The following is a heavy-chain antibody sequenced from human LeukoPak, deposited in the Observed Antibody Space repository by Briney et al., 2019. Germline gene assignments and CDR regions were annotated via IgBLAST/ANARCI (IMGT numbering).Heavy chain of an antibody. CDR2: IKQDGSEK. V-gene: IGHV3-7*03. CDR3: AKVYSGYDLN. Sequence: GGSLRLSCAATGFTFSSYWESWVRQAPGKGLEWVANIKQDGSEKYYVDSVKGRFTISRDNAKNSLYLQMNSLRAEDTAVYYCAKVYSGYDLNWGQGTLVTASS. D-gene: IGHD5-12*01. CDR1: GFTFSSYW. J-gene: IGHJ4*02.